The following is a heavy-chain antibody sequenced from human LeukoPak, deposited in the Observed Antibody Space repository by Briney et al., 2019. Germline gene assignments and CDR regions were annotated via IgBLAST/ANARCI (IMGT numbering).Heavy chain of an antibody. D-gene: IGHD3-9*01. CDR2: ISAYNGNT. Sequence: ASVKVSCKASGYTFTSYGISWVRQAPGQGLEWMGWISAYNGNTNYAQKLQGRVTMTTDTSTSTAYMELRSLRSDDTAVYYCVRGPIYDILTGYPKGVVDYWGQGTLVIVSS. CDR1: GYTFTSYG. CDR3: VRGPIYDILTGYPKGVVDY. J-gene: IGHJ4*02. V-gene: IGHV1-18*04.